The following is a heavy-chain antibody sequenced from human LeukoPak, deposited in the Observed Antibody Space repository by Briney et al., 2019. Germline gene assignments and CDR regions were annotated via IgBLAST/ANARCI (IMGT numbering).Heavy chain of an antibody. J-gene: IGHJ4*02. Sequence: GGSLRLSCAASKFTFSRYKMNWVRQAPGKGLEWVSSISSSGSYIDYADSAKGRFNISRDNAKNSVYLQMDSLRAEDTAVYYCARLMVRGVTWGSPLDYWGQGTLVTVSS. CDR3: ARLMVRGVTWGSPLDY. CDR1: KFTFSRYK. V-gene: IGHV3-21*01. CDR2: ISSSGSYI. D-gene: IGHD3-10*01.